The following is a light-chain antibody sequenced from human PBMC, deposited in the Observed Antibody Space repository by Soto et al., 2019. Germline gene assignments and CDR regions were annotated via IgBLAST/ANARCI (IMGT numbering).Light chain of an antibody. CDR3: HQYNTLAAWS. CDR1: QSISSN. V-gene: IGKV3-15*01. Sequence: EIVMTQSPATLSVSPGERATLSCRATQSISSNLAWYQQKPGQGPRLLIYGASTRATGIPARFSGSGSGTEFTLTISSLQSEVFAVYYCHQYNTLAAWSFGQGTKVVIK. CDR2: GAS. J-gene: IGKJ1*01.